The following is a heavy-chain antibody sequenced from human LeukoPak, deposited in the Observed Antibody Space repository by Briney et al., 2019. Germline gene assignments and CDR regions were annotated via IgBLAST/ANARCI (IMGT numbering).Heavy chain of an antibody. Sequence: TSGGSLRLSCAASGFAFNHYFMNWVRQAPGKGLEWVSSISSSSSSIYYADSVKGRFIISRDNAKTLLYLQMNSLRAEDTAVYYCASTLLYDNSFPFDSWGQGTLITVSS. CDR1: GFAFNHYF. V-gene: IGHV3-21*01. CDR3: ASTLLYDNSFPFDS. D-gene: IGHD3-9*01. CDR2: ISSSSSSI. J-gene: IGHJ4*02.